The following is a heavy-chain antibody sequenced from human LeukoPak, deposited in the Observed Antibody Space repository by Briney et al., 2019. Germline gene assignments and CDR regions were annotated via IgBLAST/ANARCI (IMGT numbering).Heavy chain of an antibody. V-gene: IGHV3-20*04. CDR2: INWNGGST. CDR1: GFTVSGNY. Sequence: GGSLRLSCAVSGFTVSGNYMSWVRQAPGKGLEWVSGINWNGGSTGYADSVKGRFTISRDNAKNSLYLQMNSLRAEDTALYYCASSGGVGYDYLDYWGQGTLVTVSS. J-gene: IGHJ4*02. CDR3: ASSGGVGYDYLDY. D-gene: IGHD5-12*01.